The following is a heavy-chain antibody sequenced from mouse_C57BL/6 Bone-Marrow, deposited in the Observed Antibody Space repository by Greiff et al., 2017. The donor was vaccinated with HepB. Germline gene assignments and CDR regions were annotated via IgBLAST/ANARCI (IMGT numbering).Heavy chain of an antibody. D-gene: IGHD2-3*01. V-gene: IGHV1-64*01. CDR1: GYTFTSYW. CDR3: ARVGWLLRYFDV. CDR2: IHPNSGST. J-gene: IGHJ1*03. Sequence: VQLQQPGAELVKPGASVKLSCKASGYTFTSYWMHWVKQRPGQGLEWIGMIHPNSGSTNYNEKFKSKATLTVDKSTSTAYMQLSSLTSEDSAVYYCARVGWLLRYFDVWGKGTTVTVSS.